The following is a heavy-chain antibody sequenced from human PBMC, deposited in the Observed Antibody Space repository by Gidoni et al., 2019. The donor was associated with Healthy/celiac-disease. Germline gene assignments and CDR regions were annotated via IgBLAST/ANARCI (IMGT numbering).Heavy chain of an antibody. CDR3: ARGSDYYDSSGYSRSLDY. CDR2: IIPIRGIA. V-gene: IGHV1-69*02. Sequence: QVQLVQSGAEVQKPGSSVKVSCKASGGTFSSYTFSWVRQAPGQGLEWMGRIIPIRGIANYAQKFQGRVTITADKSTSTAYMELSSLRSEDTAVYYCARGSDYYDSSGYSRSLDYWGQGTLVTVSS. J-gene: IGHJ4*02. CDR1: GGTFSSYT. D-gene: IGHD3-22*01.